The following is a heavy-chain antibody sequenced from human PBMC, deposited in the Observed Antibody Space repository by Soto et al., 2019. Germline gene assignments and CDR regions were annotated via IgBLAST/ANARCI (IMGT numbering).Heavy chain of an antibody. CDR2: TYYRSKWYN. CDR3: ARLIGNSWLDS. D-gene: IGHD2-8*01. CDR1: GDSVSSNSAT. Sequence: PSQTLSLTCAISGDSVSSNSATWVWIRLSPSRGLEWLGRTYYRSKWYNDYAVSVKSRITINPDTSNNQLSLQLNSVTPDDTAVYYCARLIGNSWLDSWGQGTLVTVSS. V-gene: IGHV6-1*01. J-gene: IGHJ5*01.